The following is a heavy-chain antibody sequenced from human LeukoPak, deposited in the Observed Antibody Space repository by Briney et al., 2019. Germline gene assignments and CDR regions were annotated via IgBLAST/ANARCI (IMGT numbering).Heavy chain of an antibody. CDR2: ISSSSNYI. CDR3: AGDLHGESCTTPNCS. J-gene: IGHJ4*02. CDR1: GFTFSFYS. V-gene: IGHV3-21*01. D-gene: IGHD3-10*01. Sequence: GGSLRLSCAASGFTFSFYSMNWVRQAPGKGLEWISSISSSSNYIYYADSVKGRFTIPRDNAKNSLYLQMNSLRADDTAMYYCAGDLHGESCTTPNCSWGQGTLVTVSS.